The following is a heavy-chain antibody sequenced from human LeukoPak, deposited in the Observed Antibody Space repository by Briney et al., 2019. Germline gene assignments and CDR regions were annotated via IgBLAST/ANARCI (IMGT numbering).Heavy chain of an antibody. D-gene: IGHD3-10*01. CDR1: GFTFDDYA. J-gene: IGHJ4*02. V-gene: IGHV3-9*01. Sequence: GGSLRLSCAASGFTFDDYAMHWVRQAPGKGLEWVSGISWNSGSIGYADSVKGRFTISRDNAKNSLYLQMNSLRAEDTALYYCAKGTPLLWFGESSIDYWGQGTLVTVSS. CDR3: AKGTPLLWFGESSIDY. CDR2: ISWNSGSI.